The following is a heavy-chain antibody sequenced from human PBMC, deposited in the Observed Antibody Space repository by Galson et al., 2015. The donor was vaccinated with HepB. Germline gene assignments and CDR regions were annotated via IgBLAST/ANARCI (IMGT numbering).Heavy chain of an antibody. Sequence: SLRLSCAASGFTFSSYAMSWVRQAPGKGLEWVSAISGSGGSTYYADSVKGRFTISRDNSKNTLYLQMNSLRAEDTAVYYCAKDRGGYNYGGRIDYWGQGTLVTVSS. D-gene: IGHD5-24*01. CDR1: GFTFSSYA. V-gene: IGHV3-23*01. CDR2: ISGSGGST. J-gene: IGHJ4*02. CDR3: AKDRGGYNYGGRIDY.